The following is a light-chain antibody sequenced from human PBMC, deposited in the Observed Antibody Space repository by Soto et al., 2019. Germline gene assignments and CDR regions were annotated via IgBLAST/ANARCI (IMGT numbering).Light chain of an antibody. CDR2: STS. J-gene: IGLJ3*02. CDR3: LIYYGGARV. V-gene: IGLV7-43*01. CDR1: TGAVNSGYF. Sequence: QAVVTQEPSLTVSPGGTVTLTCASSTGAVNSGYFPNWFQQKPGQPPRALIYSTSNRQSWTPVRFSGSLLGGKAALTLSDAQPEDEADYYCLIYYGGARVFGGGTKVTVL.